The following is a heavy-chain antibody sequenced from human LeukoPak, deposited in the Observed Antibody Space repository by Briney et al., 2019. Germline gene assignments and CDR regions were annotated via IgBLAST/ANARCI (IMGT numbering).Heavy chain of an antibody. CDR2: IYYSGST. CDR1: GGSISSYY. Sequence: SETLSLTCTVSGGSISSYYWNWIRQPPGKGLEWSGYIYYSGSTNYNPSLRSRVTISVDTSKNQFSLKLSSVTAADTAVYYCARHEGWLQSDYYYGMDVWGQGTTVTVSS. J-gene: IGHJ6*02. V-gene: IGHV4-59*01. D-gene: IGHD5-24*01. CDR3: ARHEGWLQSDYYYGMDV.